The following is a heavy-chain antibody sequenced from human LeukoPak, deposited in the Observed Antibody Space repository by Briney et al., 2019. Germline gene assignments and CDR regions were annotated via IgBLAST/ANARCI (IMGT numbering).Heavy chain of an antibody. CDR3: VRGVGGEYFYFDR. CDR1: GDSISSDGHS. D-gene: IGHD1-26*01. Sequence: SETLSLTCGVSGDSISSDGHSWIWIRQPPGKGLEWVGYIYHSGAAYHNPSLKSRLALSVDTSNNQFSLRLRSVTAADTAVYYCVRGVGGEYFYFDRWGQGALVTVSA. V-gene: IGHV4-30-4*07. J-gene: IGHJ4*02. CDR2: IYHSGAA.